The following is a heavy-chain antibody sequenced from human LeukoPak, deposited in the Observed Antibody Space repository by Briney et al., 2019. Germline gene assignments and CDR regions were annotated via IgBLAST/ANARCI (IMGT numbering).Heavy chain of an antibody. CDR1: VGSISSYY. J-gene: IGHJ5*02. D-gene: IGHD3-3*01. CDR3: AREDPYDLWSGYYLFDH. V-gene: IGHV4-4*07. Sequence: KPWETLSLTCTVSVGSISSYYWGWIRQPAGKGRDWIGLIYTSGSTNYHPSLKRRVTMSIDTSNNQFSLKLSSVTAADTAVYFCAREDPYDLWSGYYLFDHWGQGTLVTVSS. CDR2: IYTSGST.